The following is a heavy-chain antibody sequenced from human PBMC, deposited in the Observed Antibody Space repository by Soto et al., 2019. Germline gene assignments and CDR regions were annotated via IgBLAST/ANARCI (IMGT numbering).Heavy chain of an antibody. D-gene: IGHD3-9*01. CDR3: AKERVRDFDG. Sequence: VQLVESGGGLVRPGGSLRLSCAASGFTFDDHAMHWVRQAPGKGLEWISAITWNSVALDYADSVKGRFTISRDNAKKSLYLQWNSLRPEVTALYFCAKERVRDFDGWGQGTLVTVSS. CDR2: ITWNSVAL. CDR1: GFTFDDHA. V-gene: IGHV3-9*01. J-gene: IGHJ4*02.